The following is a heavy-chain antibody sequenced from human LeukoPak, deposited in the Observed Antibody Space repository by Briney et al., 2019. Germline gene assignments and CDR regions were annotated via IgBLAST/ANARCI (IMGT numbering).Heavy chain of an antibody. CDR2: ISGSGGST. V-gene: IGHV3-23*01. D-gene: IGHD6-6*01. CDR3: ARRGSSSFAPDDY. CDR1: GFTFSSYS. Sequence: GGSLRLSCAASGFTFSSYSMSWVRQAPGKGLEWVSAISGSGGSTYYADSVKGRFTISRDNSKNTLYLQMNSLRAEDTAVYYCARRGSSSFAPDDYWGQGTLVTVSS. J-gene: IGHJ4*02.